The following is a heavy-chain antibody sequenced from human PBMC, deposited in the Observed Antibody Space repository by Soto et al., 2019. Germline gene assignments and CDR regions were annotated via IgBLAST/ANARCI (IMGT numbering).Heavy chain of an antibody. CDR1: GFTVSSNY. V-gene: IGHV3-53*01. CDR3: ARVRETAARPGPYYYYGMDV. D-gene: IGHD6-6*01. Sequence: TGGTLRLSCAASGFTVSSNYMSWVRQAPGKGLEWVSVIYSGGSTYYADSVKGRFTISRDNSKNTLYLQMNSLRAEDTAVYYSARVRETAARPGPYYYYGMDVWGQGTTVTVSS. J-gene: IGHJ6*02. CDR2: IYSGGST.